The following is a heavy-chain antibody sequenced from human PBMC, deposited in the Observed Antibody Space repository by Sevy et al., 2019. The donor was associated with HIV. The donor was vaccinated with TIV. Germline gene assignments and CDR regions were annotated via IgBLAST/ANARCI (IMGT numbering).Heavy chain of an antibody. CDR1: GGPISSGGYY. Sequence: SETLSLTCTVSGGPISSGGYYWNWIRQHPGKGLEWIGNIYYSGSTQYKPSLRSRVTISVDTSQNQVSLKLGSVTAADTAVYYCGRDRDQLESPFWFGMDVWGQGTTVTVSS. CDR3: GRDRDQLESPFWFGMDV. V-gene: IGHV4-31*03. J-gene: IGHJ6*02. D-gene: IGHD3-3*01. CDR2: IYYSGST.